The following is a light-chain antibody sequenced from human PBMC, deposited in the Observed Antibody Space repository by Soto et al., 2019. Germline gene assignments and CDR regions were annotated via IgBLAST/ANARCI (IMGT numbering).Light chain of an antibody. CDR2: DAS. V-gene: IGKV3-11*01. CDR1: QSVSSY. CDR3: QQRSNWPT. J-gene: IGKJ4*01. Sequence: EIVLTQSPATLSLSPGERATLSCRASQSVSSYLAWYQHKPGQAPRLLIYDASNRATGIPARFSASGSGTDFTLTISSLEPEDFAVYYCQQRSNWPTFGGGTKVEIK.